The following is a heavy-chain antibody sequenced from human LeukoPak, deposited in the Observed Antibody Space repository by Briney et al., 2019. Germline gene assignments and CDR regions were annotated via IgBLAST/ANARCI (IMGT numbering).Heavy chain of an antibody. Sequence: PGGSLRLSCAASGFTFSSYGMHWVRQAPGKGLEWVAVIWYDGTNKYYADSVKGRFTISRDSSENTLYLQMNSLRAEDTAVYYCARDSELKVGGSFDYWGQGTLVTVSS. J-gene: IGHJ4*02. CDR1: GFTFSSYG. V-gene: IGHV3-33*01. CDR3: ARDSELKVGGSFDY. CDR2: IWYDGTNK. D-gene: IGHD3-16*01.